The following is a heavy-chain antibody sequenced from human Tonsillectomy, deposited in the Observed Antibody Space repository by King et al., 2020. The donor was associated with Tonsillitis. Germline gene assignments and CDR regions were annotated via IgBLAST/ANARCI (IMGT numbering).Heavy chain of an antibody. V-gene: IGHV4-34*01. CDR3: MSTGGG. CDR2: INHSGST. CDR1: GGSFSGYY. D-gene: IGHD1-14*01. Sequence: VQLPQWGAGLLKPSETLSLTCAVYGGSFSGYYWSWIRQPPGKGLEWIGEINHSGSTNYNPSLKSRVTISVDTSKNRFSLKLRSVTAADTAIYYCMSTGGGWGQGTLVPVSS. J-gene: IGHJ4*02.